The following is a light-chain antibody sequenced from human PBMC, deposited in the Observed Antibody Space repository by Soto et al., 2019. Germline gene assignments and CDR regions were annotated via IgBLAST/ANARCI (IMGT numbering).Light chain of an antibody. Sequence: EIVMTQSPATLSVSPGERVTLSCRASESLSTYLAWYQQKPGQPPRLLIYGASTKATGIPARFSGSGSATDFTLPISSLQSEDFAVYYCQSYNDWPFTFGQGTRLEI. CDR2: GAS. J-gene: IGKJ2*01. CDR1: ESLSTY. V-gene: IGKV3-15*01. CDR3: QSYNDWPFT.